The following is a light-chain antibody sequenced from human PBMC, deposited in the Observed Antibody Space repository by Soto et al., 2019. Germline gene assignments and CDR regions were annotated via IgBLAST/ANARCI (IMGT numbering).Light chain of an antibody. Sequence: QSALTQPASVSGSPGQSITISCTGSSSDVGAYNFVSWYQQHPGRAPKLILYEVTTRPSGISSRFSGSKSANTASLTISGLQADDEATYYCSSYTTTNTPYVFGTGTKLTVL. CDR1: SSDVGAYNF. V-gene: IGLV2-14*03. CDR2: EVT. J-gene: IGLJ1*01. CDR3: SSYTTTNTPYV.